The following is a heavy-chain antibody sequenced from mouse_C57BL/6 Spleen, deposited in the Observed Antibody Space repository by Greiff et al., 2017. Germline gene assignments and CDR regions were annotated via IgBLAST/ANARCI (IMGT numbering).Heavy chain of an antibody. V-gene: IGHV3-1*01. CDR1: GYSITSGYD. CDR2: ISYSGST. J-gene: IGHJ4*01. Sequence: DVQLVESGPGMVKPSQSLSLTGTVTGYSITSGYDWHWIRHFPGNKLEWMGYISYSGSTNYNPSLKSRISITHDTSKNHFFLKLNSVTTEDTATYYCARRTNYDAMDYWGQGTSVTVSS. CDR3: ARRTNYDAMDY.